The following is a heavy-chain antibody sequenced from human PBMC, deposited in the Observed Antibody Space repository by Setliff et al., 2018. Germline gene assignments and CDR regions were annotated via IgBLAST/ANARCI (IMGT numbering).Heavy chain of an antibody. J-gene: IGHJ6*02. Sequence: PSETLSLTCTVSGGSNSSSSYYWGWIRQPPGKGLEWIGSIYYSGSTYYNPSLKSRVTISVDTSKNQFSLKVSSVTAADTAVYYCARENRYSSGWYSYYYGMDVWGQGTTVTVSS. CDR1: GGSNSSSSYY. CDR3: ARENRYSSGWYSYYYGMDV. CDR2: IYYSGST. D-gene: IGHD6-19*01. V-gene: IGHV4-39*07.